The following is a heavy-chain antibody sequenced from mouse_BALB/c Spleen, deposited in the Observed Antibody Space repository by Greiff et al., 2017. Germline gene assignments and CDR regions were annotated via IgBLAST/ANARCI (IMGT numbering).Heavy chain of an antibody. CDR1: GYTFTSYW. CDR2: INPSTGYT. CDR3: ARRFITTATDYFDY. Sequence: VQLQQSGAELAKPGASVKMSCKASGYTFTSYWMHWVKQRPGQGLEWIGYINPSTGYTEYNQKFKDKATLTADKSSSTAYMQLSSLTSEDSAVYYCARRFITTATDYFDYWGQGTTLTVSS. D-gene: IGHD1-2*01. V-gene: IGHV1-7*01. J-gene: IGHJ2*01.